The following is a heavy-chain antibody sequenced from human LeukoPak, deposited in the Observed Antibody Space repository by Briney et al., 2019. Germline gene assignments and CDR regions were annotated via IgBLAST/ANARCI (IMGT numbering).Heavy chain of an antibody. J-gene: IGHJ4*02. CDR2: ISSSSSYI. CDR1: GFTFSSYS. V-gene: IGHV3-21*04. Sequence: GGSLRLSCAASGFTFSSYSMNWVRQAPGKGLEWVSSISSSSSYIYYADSVKGRFTISRDNSKNTLYLQMNSLRAEDTAVYYCARGDGYNYLAYWGQGTLVTVSS. D-gene: IGHD5-24*01. CDR3: ARGDGYNYLAY.